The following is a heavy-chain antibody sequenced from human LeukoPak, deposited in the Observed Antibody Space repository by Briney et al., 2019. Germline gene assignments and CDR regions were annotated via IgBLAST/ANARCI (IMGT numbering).Heavy chain of an antibody. V-gene: IGHV3-11*04. CDR1: GFTFSDYY. J-gene: IGHJ4*02. D-gene: IGHD3-22*01. CDR2: ISSSGSTI. Sequence: PGGSLRLSCAASGFTFSDYYMSWIRQAPGKGLEWVSYISSSGSTIYYADSVKGRFTISRDNAKNSLYLQMNSLRAEDTAVYYCARIWYYDSSGYYPFDYWGQGTLVTVSS. CDR3: ARIWYYDSSGYYPFDY.